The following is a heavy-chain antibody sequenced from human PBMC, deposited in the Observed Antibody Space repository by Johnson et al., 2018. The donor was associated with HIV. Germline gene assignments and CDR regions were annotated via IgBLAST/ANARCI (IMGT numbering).Heavy chain of an antibody. CDR1: GFTVSSNY. J-gene: IGHJ3*01. Sequence: VQLVESGGGLIQPGGSLRLSCAASGFTVSSNYMSWVRQAPGKGLEWVSVIYSGGSTYYADSVKGRFIISRDNSKNTLNLQMNSLRAEETALYYFVKGSNSGTYHHDAFDLGGQGTMVTVSS. V-gene: IGHV3-53*01. CDR2: IYSGGST. D-gene: IGHD1-26*01. CDR3: VKGSNSGTYHHDAFDL.